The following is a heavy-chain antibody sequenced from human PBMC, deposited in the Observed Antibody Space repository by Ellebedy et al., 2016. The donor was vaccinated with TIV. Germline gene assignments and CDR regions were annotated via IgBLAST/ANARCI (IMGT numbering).Heavy chain of an antibody. J-gene: IGHJ4*02. D-gene: IGHD4-17*01. CDR3: ARVGDYRTHYFDY. CDR1: GGTFSSYA. CDR2: IIPIFGTA. Sequence: SVKVSCXASGGTFSSYAISWVRQAPGQGLEWMGGIIPIFGTANYAQKFQGRVTITADKSTSTAYMELSSLRSEDTAVYYCARVGDYRTHYFDYWGQGTLVTVSS. V-gene: IGHV1-69*06.